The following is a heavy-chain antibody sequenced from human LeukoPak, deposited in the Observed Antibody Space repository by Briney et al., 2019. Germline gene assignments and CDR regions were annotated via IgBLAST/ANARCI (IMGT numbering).Heavy chain of an antibody. Sequence: ASVKVSCKASGDTFTSYDINWVRQATGQGLEWMGWMNPNSGNTGYAQKFQGRVTITRNTSKSTAYMELSSLRSEDTALYYCAREKYDSSGYYTDNYYFDYWGQGTLVTVSS. CDR3: AREKYDSSGYYTDNYYFDY. V-gene: IGHV1-8*03. J-gene: IGHJ4*02. CDR2: MNPNSGNT. CDR1: GDTFTSYD. D-gene: IGHD3-22*01.